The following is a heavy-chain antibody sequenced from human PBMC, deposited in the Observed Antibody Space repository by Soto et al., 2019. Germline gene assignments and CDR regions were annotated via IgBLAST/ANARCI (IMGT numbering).Heavy chain of an antibody. CDR1: GYTLTSSG. CDR3: ARSIVVVTALDY. Sequence: GASVKVSCKASGYTLTSSGISLVRQAPGQGLEWMGWISACNGNTNYSQKLQGRVTMTTDTSASTAYMELSSLRSEDTAVYYCARSIVVVTALDYWGQGTLVTVSS. V-gene: IGHV1-18*01. J-gene: IGHJ4*02. CDR2: ISACNGNT. D-gene: IGHD2-21*02.